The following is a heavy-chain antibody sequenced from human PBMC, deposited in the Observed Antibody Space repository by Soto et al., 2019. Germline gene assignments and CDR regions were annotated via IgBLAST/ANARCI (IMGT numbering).Heavy chain of an antibody. J-gene: IGHJ6*02. Sequence: QVQLQESGPGLVKPSETLSLTCTVSGDSVSSSDYYWMWIRQPPGKGLEWLGYISYSGGTNHNPSLKSRVTISGDTPKSQFSLKLSSVIAADTAVYYCASAFYYGSGRGRSMDVWGQGITVTVSS. CDR1: GDSVSSSDYY. D-gene: IGHD3-10*01. V-gene: IGHV4-61*08. CDR2: ISYSGGT. CDR3: ASAFYYGSGRGRSMDV.